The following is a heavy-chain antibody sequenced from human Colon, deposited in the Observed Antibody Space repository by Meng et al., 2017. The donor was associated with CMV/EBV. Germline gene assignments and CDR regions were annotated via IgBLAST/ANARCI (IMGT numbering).Heavy chain of an antibody. CDR1: GFSLSTIGMG. D-gene: IGHD3-10*01. Sequence: QITFKQSGPTLVTPTQTLTLTCTFSGFSLSTIGMGVGWIRQPPGKALEWLGVIYWDDDKRYSPSLKSRLTITKDTSKNQVVLTMTNLDPLDTATYYCAHRPYGSGSYFFDYWGQGTLVTVSS. CDR2: IYWDDDK. J-gene: IGHJ4*02. CDR3: AHRPYGSGSYFFDY. V-gene: IGHV2-5*02.